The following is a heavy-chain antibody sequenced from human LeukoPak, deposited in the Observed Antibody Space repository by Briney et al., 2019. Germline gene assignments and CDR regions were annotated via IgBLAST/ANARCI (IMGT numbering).Heavy chain of an antibody. V-gene: IGHV3-66*02. J-gene: IGHJ6*02. D-gene: IGHD1-26*01. CDR1: GFTVSSNY. Sequence: PGGSLRLSCAASGFTVSSNYMSWVRQAPGKGLEWVSVIYSGGSTYYADSVEGRFTISRDNSKNTLYLQMNSLRAEDTAVYYCARPPQYSGSYADYYYYGMDVWGQGTTVTVSS. CDR2: IYSGGST. CDR3: ARPPQYSGSYADYYYYGMDV.